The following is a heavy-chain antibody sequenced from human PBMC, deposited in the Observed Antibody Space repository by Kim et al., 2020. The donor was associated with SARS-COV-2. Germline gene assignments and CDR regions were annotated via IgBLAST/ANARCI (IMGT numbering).Heavy chain of an antibody. V-gene: IGHV1-18*01. CDR1: GCTFTSYG. CDR3: ARAGGYNSIDYYGMDV. J-gene: IGHJ6*02. CDR2: ISAYNGNT. Sequence: ASVKVSCKASGCTFTSYGISWVRQAPGQGLEWMGWISAYNGNTNYAQKLQGRVTMTTDTSTSTAYMELRSLRSDDTAVYYCARAGGYNSIDYYGMDVWGQGTTVTVSS. D-gene: IGHD5-12*01.